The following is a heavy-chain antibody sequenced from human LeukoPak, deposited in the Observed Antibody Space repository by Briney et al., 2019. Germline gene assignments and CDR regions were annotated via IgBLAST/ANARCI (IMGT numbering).Heavy chain of an antibody. CDR3: ARGLYSSSPMSDY. CDR1: GGSFSGYY. CDR2: INHSGST. Sequence: SETLSLTCAVYGGSFSGYYWSWLRQPPGKGREWIGEINHSGSTNYNPSLKSRVTISVDTSKNQFSLKLSSVTAADTAVYYCARGLYSSSPMSDYWGQGTLVTVSS. V-gene: IGHV4-34*01. D-gene: IGHD6-6*01. J-gene: IGHJ4*02.